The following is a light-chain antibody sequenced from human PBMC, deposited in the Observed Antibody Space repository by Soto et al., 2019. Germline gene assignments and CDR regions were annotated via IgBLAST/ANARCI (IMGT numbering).Light chain of an antibody. CDR2: DAS. J-gene: IGKJ3*01. V-gene: IGKV3-11*01. Sequence: EIVLTQSPATLSLSPGERATLSCRASQSVSSYLAWYQQKPGQAPRLLIYDASNRSTGIPARFSGSGSGTAFTLTISSLEPEDFAVYYCQQRSNWPPFTFGPGTKVDIK. CDR1: QSVSSY. CDR3: QQRSNWPPFT.